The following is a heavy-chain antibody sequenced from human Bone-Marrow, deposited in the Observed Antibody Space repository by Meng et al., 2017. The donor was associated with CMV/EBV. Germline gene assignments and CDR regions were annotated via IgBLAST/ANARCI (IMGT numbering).Heavy chain of an antibody. CDR2: NKHSGAT. Sequence: LSLTCAVSGGAVCGHHRSGNRQHRGKGLEWNGENKHSGATNYKPSLKRRVTKTPDMSKNQFSLNLKSVTDADTAVDFCARDEEGILGHWGQGTLVTVSS. J-gene: IGHJ4*02. D-gene: IGHD3-16*01. V-gene: IGHV4-34*01. CDR3: ARDEEGILGH. CDR1: GGAVCGHH.